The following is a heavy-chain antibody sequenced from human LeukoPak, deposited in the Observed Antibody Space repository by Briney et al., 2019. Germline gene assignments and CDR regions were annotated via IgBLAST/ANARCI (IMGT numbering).Heavy chain of an antibody. J-gene: IGHJ5*02. V-gene: IGHV4-38-2*02. D-gene: IGHD3-10*01. CDR2: IDHSGST. Sequence: SETLSLTCSVSGYSISSGYYWGWIRQPPGKGLEWIGSIDHSGSTYYNPSLKSRVTMSVDTSKNQFSLKLSSVTAADTAVYYCARDSGTTGEVKFDPWGQGTLVTVSS. CDR1: GYSISSGYY. CDR3: ARDSGTTGEVKFDP.